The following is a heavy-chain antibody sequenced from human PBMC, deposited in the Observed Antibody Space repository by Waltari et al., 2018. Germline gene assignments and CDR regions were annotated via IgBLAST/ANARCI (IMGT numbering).Heavy chain of an antibody. CDR2: ISDDGSNK. Sequence: QVQLVESGGGVVQPGRSLGLSCAASGFTFSSYGMHWVRQAPGKGLEWVAVISDDGSNKYYADSVKGRFTIARDNSKNTLYLQMNSLRAEDTAVYYCAKDRNYYGSGSYYGFDYWGQGTLVTVSS. CDR1: GFTFSSYG. J-gene: IGHJ4*02. D-gene: IGHD3-10*01. CDR3: AKDRNYYGSGSYYGFDY. V-gene: IGHV3-30*18.